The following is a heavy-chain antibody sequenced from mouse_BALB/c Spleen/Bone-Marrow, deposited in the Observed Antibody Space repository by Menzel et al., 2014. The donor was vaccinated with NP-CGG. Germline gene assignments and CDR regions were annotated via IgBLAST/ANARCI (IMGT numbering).Heavy chain of an antibody. CDR3: ARYDGYFDY. V-gene: IGHV1-54*01. D-gene: IGHD2-3*01. CDR2: INPGSGST. CDR1: GYAFTDYL. J-gene: IGHJ2*01. Sequence: VQGVESGAELVRPGTSVKASCKASGYAFTDYLMEWLKQRPGQGLEWIGVINPGSGSTNYNEKFKDKATLTADKSSSTAYMQLSSLTSDDSAVYFCARYDGYFDYWGQGAILTVSS.